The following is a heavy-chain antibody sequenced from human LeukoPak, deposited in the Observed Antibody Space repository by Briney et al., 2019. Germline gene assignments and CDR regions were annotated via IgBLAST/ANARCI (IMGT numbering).Heavy chain of an antibody. J-gene: IGHJ4*02. CDR3: ARDYGSYYFDY. CDR2: IYHSGST. CDR1: GGSISTYY. D-gene: IGHD1-14*01. V-gene: IGHV4-59*12. Sequence: SETLSLTCTVSGGSISTYYWSWIRQPPGKGLEWIGYIYHSGSTYYNPSLKSRVTISVDRSKNQFSLKLSSVTAADTAVYYCARDYGSYYFDYWGQGTLVTVSS.